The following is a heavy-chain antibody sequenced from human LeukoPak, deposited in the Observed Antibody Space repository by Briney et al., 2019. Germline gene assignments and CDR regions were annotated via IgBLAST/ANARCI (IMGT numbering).Heavy chain of an antibody. Sequence: GGSLRLSCAASGFTFNTFNMNWVRQAPGKGLEWVSSITSGGDYIYYADLVKGRFTTSRDNAKNSLSLQLNSLRVEDTAVYYCARGHYDVLAASYKWTPDYWGQGTLVTVSS. CDR2: ITSGGDYI. CDR3: ARGHYDVLAASYKWTPDY. D-gene: IGHD3-9*01. CDR1: GFTFNTFN. V-gene: IGHV3-21*01. J-gene: IGHJ4*02.